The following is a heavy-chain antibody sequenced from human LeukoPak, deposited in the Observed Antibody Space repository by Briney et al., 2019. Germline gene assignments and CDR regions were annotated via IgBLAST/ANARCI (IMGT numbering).Heavy chain of an antibody. CDR2: ISSSGSTI. V-gene: IGHV3-48*04. CDR3: ARDSPSYVWGSYRYVFDY. Sequence: GGSLRLSCAASGFTFSSYSMNWVRQAPGKGLEWVSYISSSGSTIYYADSVKGRFTISRDNAKNSLYLQMNSLRAEDTAVYYCARDSPSYVWGSYRYVFDYWGQGTLVTVSS. CDR1: GFTFSSYS. D-gene: IGHD3-16*02. J-gene: IGHJ4*02.